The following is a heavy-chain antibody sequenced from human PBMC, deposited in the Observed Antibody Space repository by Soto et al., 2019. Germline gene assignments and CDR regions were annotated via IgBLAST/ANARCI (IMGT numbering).Heavy chain of an antibody. J-gene: IGHJ6*02. CDR1: GDTFTSYG. CDR2: INPSGGST. V-gene: IGHV1-46*01. D-gene: IGHD3-3*01. CDR3: ARDRERFLEWLSLDV. Sequence: ASVKVSCTASGDTFTSYGISWVRQAPGQGLEWMGIINPSGGSTSYAQKFQGRVTMTRDTSTSTVYMELSSLRSEDTAVYYCARDRERFLEWLSLDVWGQGTTVTVSS.